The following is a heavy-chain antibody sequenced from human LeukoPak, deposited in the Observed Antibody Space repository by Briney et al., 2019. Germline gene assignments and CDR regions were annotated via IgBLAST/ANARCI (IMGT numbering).Heavy chain of an antibody. V-gene: IGHV1-8*01. CDR3: ARGRAAAVDY. CDR1: GYTFTSYD. Sequence: ASVKVSCKASGYTFTSYDLNWVRQATGQGLEWIGWMNPNSGNTGYAQKFQGRVTLTRSTSISTAYMELSSLRSEDTAVYYCARGRAAAVDYWGQGTLVTVSS. CDR2: MNPNSGNT. J-gene: IGHJ4*02. D-gene: IGHD6-13*01.